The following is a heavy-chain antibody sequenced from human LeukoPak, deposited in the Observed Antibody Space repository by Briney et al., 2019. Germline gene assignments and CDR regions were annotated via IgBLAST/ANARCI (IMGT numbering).Heavy chain of an antibody. D-gene: IGHD3-10*01. CDR3: ARSLTRFGAILGY. CDR1: GYIFTDYY. V-gene: IGHV1/OR15-1*01. J-gene: IGHJ4*02. Sequence: ASVTVSCKSTGYIFTDYYMHWVRQAPGQELGWMGRINPNSGGTNYAQKFQGRVTMTRDTSISTAYTELSSLRSEDTAVYYCARSLTRFGAILGYWGQGTLVTVSS. CDR2: INPNSGGT.